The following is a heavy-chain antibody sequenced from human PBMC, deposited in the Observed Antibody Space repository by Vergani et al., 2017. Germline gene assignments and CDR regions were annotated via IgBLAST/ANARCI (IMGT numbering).Heavy chain of an antibody. J-gene: IGHJ5*02. CDR3: ARDRGNSGSYEYNWFDP. Sequence: QVQLQESGPGLVKPSETLSLTCTVSGGSVSSGSYYWSWIRQPPGKGLEWIGYIYYSGSTNYNPSLKSRVTISVDTSKNQFSLKLSSVTAADTAVYYCARDRGNSGSYEYNWFDPWGQGTLVTVSS. V-gene: IGHV4-61*01. CDR2: IYYSGST. D-gene: IGHD1-26*01. CDR1: GGSVSSGSYY.